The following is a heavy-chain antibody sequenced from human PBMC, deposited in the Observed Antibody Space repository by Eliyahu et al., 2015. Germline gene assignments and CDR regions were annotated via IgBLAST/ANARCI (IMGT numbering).Heavy chain of an antibody. CDR2: IRYDGSNK. CDR1: GFPFSSYG. D-gene: IGHD3-22*01. V-gene: IGHV3-30*02. J-gene: IGHJ4*02. CDR3: ASYDSSGYETDY. Sequence: QVQLVESGGGVVQPGGSLRLSCAASGFPFSSYGMHWVRQAPGKGLEWVAFIRYDGSNKYYADSVKGRFTISRDNSKNTLYLQMNSLRAEDTAVYYCASYDSSGYETDYWGQGTLVTVSS.